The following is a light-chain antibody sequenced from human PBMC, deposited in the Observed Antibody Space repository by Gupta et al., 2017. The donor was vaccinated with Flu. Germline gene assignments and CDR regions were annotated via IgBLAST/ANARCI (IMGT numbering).Light chain of an antibody. CDR1: QSVSSF. J-gene: IGKJ4*01. Sequence: EIVLTQSPATLSLSPGDRATLSCRASQSVSSFLAWYQQKPGQAPRLLIYDVSKRATGIPARFSGSGSGTDFTLTISSLEPEDFAVYFCQQRSDWLTFGGGTXVEIK. CDR2: DVS. CDR3: QQRSDWLT. V-gene: IGKV3-11*01.